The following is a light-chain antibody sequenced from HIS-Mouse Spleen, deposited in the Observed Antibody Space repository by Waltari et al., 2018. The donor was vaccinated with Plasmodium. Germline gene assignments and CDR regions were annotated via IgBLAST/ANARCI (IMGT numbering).Light chain of an antibody. Sequence: DIQMTQSPSTLSASVGDRVTITCRARQSISSRLAWYQQKPGKAPKLLIYKASSLESGVPSRFSGSGSGTEFTLTISSLQPDDFATYYCQQYNSYSWTFGQGTKVEIK. CDR1: QSISSR. V-gene: IGKV1-5*03. CDR3: QQYNSYSWT. J-gene: IGKJ1*01. CDR2: KAS.